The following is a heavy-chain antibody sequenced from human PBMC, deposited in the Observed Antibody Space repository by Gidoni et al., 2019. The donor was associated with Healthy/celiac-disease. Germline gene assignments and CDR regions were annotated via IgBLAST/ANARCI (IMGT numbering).Heavy chain of an antibody. CDR3: ARDTGIAAAGPFDY. D-gene: IGHD6-13*01. J-gene: IGHJ4*02. V-gene: IGHV3-21*01. CDR2: ISSSSSYI. CDR1: GFTVSSYS. Sequence: EVQLVESGGGRVMPGGSLRLSCADAGFTVSSYSMNWVRPAAGKGLEWVSSISSSSSYIYCADSGKGRFTSSRNNAKNLLYLQMNSLRAEVTAVYYCARDTGIAAAGPFDYWGQGTLVTVSS.